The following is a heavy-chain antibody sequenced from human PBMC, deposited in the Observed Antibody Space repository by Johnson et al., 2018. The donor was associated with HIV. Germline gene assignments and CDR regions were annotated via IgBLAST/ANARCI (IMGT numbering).Heavy chain of an antibody. CDR1: GFTVSSNY. CDR2: LSSGGST. D-gene: IGHD2-15*01. J-gene: IGHJ3*02. CDR3: ARDPCTGASCLPGAFDI. V-gene: IGHV3-53*01. Sequence: VQLVESGGGLIQPGGSLRLSCAASGFTVSSNYMGWVRQAPGKGLEWVSVLSSGGSTYYTDSVKGRFTISRDNSKNTLYLQMNSLRAEDTAVYFCARDPCTGASCLPGAFDIWGQGTLVTVSS.